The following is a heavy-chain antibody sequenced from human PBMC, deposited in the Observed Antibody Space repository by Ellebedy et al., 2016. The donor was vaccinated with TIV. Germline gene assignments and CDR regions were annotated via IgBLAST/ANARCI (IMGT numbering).Heavy chain of an antibody. Sequence: GESLKISCAASGFTVRSNYMSWVRQAPGKGLEWVSVIYSGGSTYYADSVKGRFTISRDNSKNTLYLQMNSLRAEDTAVYYCARDLVAGDKYFQHWGQGTLVTVSS. J-gene: IGHJ1*01. D-gene: IGHD3-16*01. CDR3: ARDLVAGDKYFQH. CDR1: GFTVRSNY. CDR2: IYSGGST. V-gene: IGHV3-66*01.